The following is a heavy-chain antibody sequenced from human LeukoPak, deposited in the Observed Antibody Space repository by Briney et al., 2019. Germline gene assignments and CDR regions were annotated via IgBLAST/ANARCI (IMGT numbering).Heavy chain of an antibody. V-gene: IGHV4-59*11. CDR1: DDSFSSHY. D-gene: IGHD6-19*01. CDR2: ISYIGST. J-gene: IGHJ3*02. CDR3: ARASGWYFSDAFDI. Sequence: SETLSLTCAVSDDSFSSHYWTWIRQPPGKGLEWIGYISYIGSTNYNPSLKSRVTISIDTSKNQFSLKLSSVTAADTAVYYCARASGWYFSDAFDIWGQGTMVTVSS.